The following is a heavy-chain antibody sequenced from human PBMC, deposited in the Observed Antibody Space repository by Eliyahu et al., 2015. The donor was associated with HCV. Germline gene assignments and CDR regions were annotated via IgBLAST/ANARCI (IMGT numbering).Heavy chain of an antibody. CDR1: G. Sequence: GISWVRQAPGQGLEWMGWISAYNGNTNYAQKLQGRVTMTTDTSTSTAYMELRSLRSDDTAVYYCAREGLWFGEWTFDYWGQGTLVTVSS. CDR2: ISAYNGNT. V-gene: IGHV1-18*04. D-gene: IGHD3-10*01. CDR3: AREGLWFGEWTFDY. J-gene: IGHJ4*02.